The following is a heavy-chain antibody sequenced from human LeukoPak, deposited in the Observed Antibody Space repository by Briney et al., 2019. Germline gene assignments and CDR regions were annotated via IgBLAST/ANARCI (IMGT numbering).Heavy chain of an antibody. CDR2: IRNKANNYIT. V-gene: IGHV3-72*01. J-gene: IGHJ3*02. D-gene: IGHD6-6*01. CDR1: GFTFSDHY. Sequence: GGSLRLSCAASGFTFSDHYMDWVRQTPGKGLEGVGRIRNKANNYITDYAASVKGRFTISRDDSENSLYLQMNSLKTEDTAVYYCARVEEYSSSSGAFDIWGQGTMVTVSS. CDR3: ARVEEYSSSSGAFDI.